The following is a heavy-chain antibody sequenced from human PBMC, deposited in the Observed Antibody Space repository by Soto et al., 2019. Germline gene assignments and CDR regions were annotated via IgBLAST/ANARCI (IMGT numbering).Heavy chain of an antibody. D-gene: IGHD6-19*01. CDR1: GFTFGSSA. Sequence: LVQSGPDVKKPGTSVKVSCKTSGFTFGSSAVQWVRQVRGQRREGIGWIVVASGYSNVAQKFQDRVSLTSDLSTNTAFMELSSLTSEDSAMYYCAADVIGVAGDFDHWGQGTLVSVSS. J-gene: IGHJ4*02. CDR2: IVVASGYS. V-gene: IGHV1-58*01. CDR3: AADVIGVAGDFDH.